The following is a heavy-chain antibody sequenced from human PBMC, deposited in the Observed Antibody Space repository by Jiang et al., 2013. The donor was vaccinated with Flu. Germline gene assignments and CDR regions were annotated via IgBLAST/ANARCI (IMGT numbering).Heavy chain of an antibody. J-gene: IGHJ4*02. CDR1: GYTFTSYG. V-gene: IGHV1-18*04. D-gene: IGHD1-1*01. Sequence: SGAEVKKPGASVKVSCKASGYTFTSYGISWVRQAPGQGLEWMGWVSAYNGNTIYAQKFQGRVSMTTDTSTSTAYMELRSLTSDDTAVYYCARAILGTASYFDYWGQGTLVTVSS. CDR2: VSAYNGNT. CDR3: ARAILGTASYFDY.